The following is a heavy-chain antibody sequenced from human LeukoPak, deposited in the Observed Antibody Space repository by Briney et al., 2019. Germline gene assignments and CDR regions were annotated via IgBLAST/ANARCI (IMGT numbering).Heavy chain of an antibody. D-gene: IGHD1-26*01. CDR2: INNDGGST. CDR3: AKETGRWELE. Sequence: GGSLRLSCSASGFTFSNYAMHWVRQAPGKGLEYVSVINNDGGSTYYADSVRGRFTISRDNSKNTLYLQMNSLRAEDTAVYYCAKETGRWELEWGQGTLVTVSS. V-gene: IGHV3-64*04. CDR1: GFTFSNYA. J-gene: IGHJ4*02.